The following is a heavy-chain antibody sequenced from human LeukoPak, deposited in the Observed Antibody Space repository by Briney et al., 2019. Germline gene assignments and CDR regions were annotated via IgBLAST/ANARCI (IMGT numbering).Heavy chain of an antibody. D-gene: IGHD4-17*01. CDR1: GYTFTSYA. Sequence: GASVKVSCKASGYTFTSYAIHWVRQAPGQRLEWMGWISAGNGNTKYSQKLQGRVTITRDTSASTAYMELSSLRSEDTAMYYCARSYGDYSHFDCWGQGTLVTVSS. V-gene: IGHV1-3*01. CDR3: ARSYGDYSHFDC. CDR2: ISAGNGNT. J-gene: IGHJ4*02.